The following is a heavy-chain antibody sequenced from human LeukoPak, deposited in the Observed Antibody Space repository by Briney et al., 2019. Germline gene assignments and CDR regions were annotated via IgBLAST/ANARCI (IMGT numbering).Heavy chain of an antibody. CDR3: STNVWFDA. J-gene: IGHJ5*02. Sequence: GGSLRLSCAASGFTFSSYSMNWVRQAPGKGLEWVGRIESEADGGTTDYAAPVKGRFTISRDDSKNTLYLQINSLKTEDTALYYCSTNVWFDAWGQGTLVTVSS. CDR2: IESEADGGTT. V-gene: IGHV3-15*04. CDR1: GFTFSSYS.